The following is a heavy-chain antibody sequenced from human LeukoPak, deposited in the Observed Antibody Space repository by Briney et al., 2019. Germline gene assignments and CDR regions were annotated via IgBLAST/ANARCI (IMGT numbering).Heavy chain of an antibody. V-gene: IGHV1-69*06. CDR2: IIPIFGTA. J-gene: IGHJ3*02. CDR3: ARATVAGTGVDI. D-gene: IGHD6-19*01. CDR1: GGTFSSYA. Sequence: SVKVSCMASGGTFSSYAISWVRQAPGQGLEWMGGIIPIFGTANYAQKFQGRVTITADKSTSTAYMELSSLSSEDTAVYYCARATVAGTGVDIWGQGTMVTVSS.